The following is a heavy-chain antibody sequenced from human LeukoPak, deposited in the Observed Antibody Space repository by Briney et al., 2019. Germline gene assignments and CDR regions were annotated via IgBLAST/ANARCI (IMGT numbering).Heavy chain of an antibody. CDR3: ARESSFSGSYYGDY. J-gene: IGHJ4*02. D-gene: IGHD1-26*01. CDR2: ISSSSSYI. Sequence: GGSLRLSYAASGFTFSSYSMNWVRQAPGKGLEWVSSISSSSSYIYYADSVKGRFTISRDNAKNSLYLQMNSLRAEDTAVYYCARESSFSGSYYGDYWGQGTLVTVSS. CDR1: GFTFSSYS. V-gene: IGHV3-21*01.